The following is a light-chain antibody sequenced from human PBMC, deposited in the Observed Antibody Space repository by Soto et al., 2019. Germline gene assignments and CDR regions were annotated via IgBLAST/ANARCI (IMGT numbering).Light chain of an antibody. CDR3: ISYTSISTYV. CDR1: SSDIGTYDH. J-gene: IGLJ1*01. Sequence: QSVLTQPASVSGSPGQSITISCSGTSSDIGTYDHVAWFQQFPGKTPKLVIYSVSDRPSGVSYRFSGSKSGNTASLTISGLQADDEADYYCISYTSISTYVFGTGTKVTVL. V-gene: IGLV2-14*01. CDR2: SVS.